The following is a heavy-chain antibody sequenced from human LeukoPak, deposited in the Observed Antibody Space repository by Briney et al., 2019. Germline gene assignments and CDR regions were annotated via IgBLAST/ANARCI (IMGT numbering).Heavy chain of an antibody. D-gene: IGHD1-26*01. CDR1: GGTFGSYA. CDR3: AREGSGSYSTVD. Sequence: SVKVSCKASGGTFGSYAISWVRQAPGQGLEWMGRIIPILGIANYAQKFQGRVTITADKSTSTAYMELSSLGSEDTAVYYCAREGSGSYSTVDWGQGTLVTVSS. V-gene: IGHV1-69*04. J-gene: IGHJ4*02. CDR2: IIPILGIA.